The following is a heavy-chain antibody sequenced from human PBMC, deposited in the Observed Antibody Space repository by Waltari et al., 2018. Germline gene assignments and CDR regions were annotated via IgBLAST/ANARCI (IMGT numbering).Heavy chain of an antibody. V-gene: IGHV3-7*04. CDR3: ARGVTTVEY. CDR2: IKQDGSEK. D-gene: IGHD2-21*02. CDR1: GFTFTNHW. J-gene: IGHJ4*02. Sequence: EVQLVESGGGLVQPGGSLRLSCSGSGFTFTNHWMSWVRQAPGEGPECVASIKQDGSEKYYVDSMKGRFTISRDNAKNSLSLQMDSLRAEDTAVYFCARGVTTVEYWGQGTLVTVSS.